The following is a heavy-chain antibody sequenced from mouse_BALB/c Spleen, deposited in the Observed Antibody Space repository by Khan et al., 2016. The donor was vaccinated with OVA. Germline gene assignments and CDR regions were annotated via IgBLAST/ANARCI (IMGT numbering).Heavy chain of an antibody. CDR1: GFTFSSYG. CDR2: INSNGGST. J-gene: IGHJ2*01. D-gene: IGHD3-3*01. Sequence: EVQLQESGGGLVQPGGSLKLSCAASGFTFSSYGMSWVRQTPDKRLELVATINSNGGSTYYPDSVKGRFTFSRDNAKNPLYLQMSSLKSEATAMYYHARMARTIYWGQGTTLTVSA. CDR3: ARMARTIY. V-gene: IGHV5-6-3*01.